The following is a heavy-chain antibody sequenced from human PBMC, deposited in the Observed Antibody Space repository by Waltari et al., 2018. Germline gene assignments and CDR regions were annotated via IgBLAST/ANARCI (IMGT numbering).Heavy chain of an antibody. CDR1: GFTVSSNY. CDR3: ASPGAKLSSSPYYFDY. V-gene: IGHV3-53*01. J-gene: IGHJ4*02. CDR2: IYSGGST. Sequence: EVQLVESGGGLIQPGGSLRLSCAASGFTVSSNYMSWVRQAPGKGLEWVSVIYSGGSTEYADSGKGRFTISRDNSKNTLYLQMNSLRAEDTAVYYCASPGAKLSSSPYYFDYWGQGTLVTVSS. D-gene: IGHD6-6*01.